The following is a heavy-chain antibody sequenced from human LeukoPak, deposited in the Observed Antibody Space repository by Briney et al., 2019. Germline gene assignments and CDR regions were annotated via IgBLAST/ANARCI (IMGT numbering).Heavy chain of an antibody. CDR2: IKQDGSEK. Sequence: GGSLRLSCAASGLTFSSYWMSWVRQAPGKGLEWVANIKQDGSEKYYVDSVKGRFTISRDNAKNSLYLQMNSLRAEDTAVYYCARLKQQLVRLLSRDTTYYYYYYMDVWGKGTTVTVSS. J-gene: IGHJ6*03. CDR1: GLTFSSYW. D-gene: IGHD6-13*01. V-gene: IGHV3-7*01. CDR3: ARLKQQLVRLLSRDTTYYYYYYMDV.